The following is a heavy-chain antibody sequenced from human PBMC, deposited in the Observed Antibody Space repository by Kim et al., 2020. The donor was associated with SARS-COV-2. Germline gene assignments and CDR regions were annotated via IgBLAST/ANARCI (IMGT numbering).Heavy chain of an antibody. CDR1: GSSIGIGYY. D-gene: IGHD3-9*01. Sequence: SETLSLTCTVSGSSIGIGYYWGWIRQPPGRGLEWIGSISHSGHTYFNVSLQSRLTISVDTSKKHFSLNLNSVTAADTSVYYCARKLVSVWFNFDVWRQGT. CDR3: ARKLVSVWFNFDV. J-gene: IGHJ3*01. V-gene: IGHV4-38-2*02. CDR2: ISHSGHT.